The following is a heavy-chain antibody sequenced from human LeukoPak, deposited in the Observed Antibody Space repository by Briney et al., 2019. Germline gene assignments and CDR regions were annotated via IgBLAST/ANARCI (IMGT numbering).Heavy chain of an antibody. Sequence: PGGSLRLSCAASGFTFSSYEMNWVGQAPGKGLEWVSYISSSGSTIYYADSVKGRFTISRDNAKNSLYLQMNSLRAEDTAVYYCARTKYYFDYWGQGTLVTVSS. CDR2: ISSSGSTI. CDR3: ARTKYYFDY. V-gene: IGHV3-48*03. J-gene: IGHJ4*02. CDR1: GFTFSSYE.